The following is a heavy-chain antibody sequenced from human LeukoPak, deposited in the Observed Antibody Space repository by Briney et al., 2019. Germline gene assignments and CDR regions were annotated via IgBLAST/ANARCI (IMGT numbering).Heavy chain of an antibody. D-gene: IGHD5-24*01. J-gene: IGHJ6*02. CDR1: GFTFSDYY. CDR3: ARDRGDGYIQSYYGMDV. Sequence: PGGSLRLSCAASGFTFSDYYMSWIRQAPGKGLEWVSYISSSGSTIYYADSVKGRFTISRDNAKNSLYLQMNSLRAEDTAVYYCARDRGDGYIQSYYGMDVWGQGTTATVSS. V-gene: IGHV3-11*01. CDR2: ISSSGSTI.